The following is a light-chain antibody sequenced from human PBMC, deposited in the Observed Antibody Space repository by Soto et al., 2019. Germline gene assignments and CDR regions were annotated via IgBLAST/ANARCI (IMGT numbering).Light chain of an antibody. Sequence: EIVMTQSPATLSVSPGERASLSCRARQSVGSNLAWYQQKPGQAPRLLIYGASTRATGIPARFSGSGYGTEFTLTISSLQSEDFAVYYCQQYNNWPPYTFGQGTKLEIK. CDR1: QSVGSN. J-gene: IGKJ2*01. V-gene: IGKV3-15*01. CDR2: GAS. CDR3: QQYNNWPPYT.